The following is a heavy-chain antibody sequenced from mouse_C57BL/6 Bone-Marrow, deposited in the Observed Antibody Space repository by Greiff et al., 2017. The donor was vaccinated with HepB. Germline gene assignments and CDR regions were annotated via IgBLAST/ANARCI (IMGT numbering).Heavy chain of an antibody. D-gene: IGHD1-1*01. V-gene: IGHV14-4*01. CDR1: GFNIKDDY. J-gene: IGHJ3*01. CDR2: IDPENGDT. CDR3: TTGAYYGCSYWFAY. Sequence: VQLQQSGAELVRPGASVKLSCTASGFNIKDDYMHWVKQRPEQGLEWIGWIDPENGDTEYASKFQGKATITADTSSNTAYLQLSSLTSEDTAVYYCTTGAYYGCSYWFAYWGQGTLVTVSA.